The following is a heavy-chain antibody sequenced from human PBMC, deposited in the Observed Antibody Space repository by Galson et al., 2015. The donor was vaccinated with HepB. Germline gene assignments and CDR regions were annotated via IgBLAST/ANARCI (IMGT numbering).Heavy chain of an antibody. CDR2: SRDSGDST. D-gene: IGHD3-9*01. J-gene: IGHJ4*02. V-gene: IGHV3-23*01. CDR1: GFTFRNYV. Sequence: SLRLSCAASGFTFRNYVMTWVRQAPGKGLEWVAGSRDSGDSTYYADSVKGRFTISRDNSKNTLFLQMNSLRAEDTAVYYCVKGFEGGRRYFDWLGEEWGQGTLVTVSS. CDR3: VKGFEGGRRYFDWLGEE.